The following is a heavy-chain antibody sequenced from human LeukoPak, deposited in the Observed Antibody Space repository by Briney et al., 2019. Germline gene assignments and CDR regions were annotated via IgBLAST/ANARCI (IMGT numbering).Heavy chain of an antibody. CDR2: IKEDGGVE. D-gene: IGHD6-19*01. Sequence: GGSLRLSCTDSGFTFSSHWMTWVRQPPGKGLEWVANIKEDGGVEYYVDSVKGRFTISRDNTKNALYLQMNNLRADDTAVYFCARDSRWLLDYWGQGTLITVSS. J-gene: IGHJ4*02. V-gene: IGHV3-7*03. CDR1: GFTFSSHW. CDR3: ARDSRWLLDY.